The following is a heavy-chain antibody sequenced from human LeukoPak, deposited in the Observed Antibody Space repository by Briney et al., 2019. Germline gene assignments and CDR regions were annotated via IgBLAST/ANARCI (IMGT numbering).Heavy chain of an antibody. J-gene: IGHJ4*02. Sequence: GGSLRLSCAASGFTFSSNYMSWVRQAPGKGLEWVSVIYSGGSTYYADSVKGRFTISRDNSKNTLYLQMNSLRAEDTAVYYCARDLQTYYDILTDYWGQGTLVTVSS. D-gene: IGHD3-9*01. CDR1: GFTFSSNY. V-gene: IGHV3-66*02. CDR3: ARDLQTYYDILTDY. CDR2: IYSGGST.